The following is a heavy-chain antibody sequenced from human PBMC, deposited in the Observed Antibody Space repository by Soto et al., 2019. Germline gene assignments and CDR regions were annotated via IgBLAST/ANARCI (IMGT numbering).Heavy chain of an antibody. CDR2: IYYSGST. V-gene: IGHV4-39*01. D-gene: IGHD2-2*01. Sequence: SESLSLTCTVSGGSISSSSYYWGWIRQPPGKGLEWIGSIYYSGSTYYNPSLKSRVTISVDTSKNQFSLKLSSVTAADTAVYYCARHRTDIVVVPAAYMDVWGKGTTVTVSS. J-gene: IGHJ6*03. CDR3: ARHRTDIVVVPAAYMDV. CDR1: GGSISSSSYY.